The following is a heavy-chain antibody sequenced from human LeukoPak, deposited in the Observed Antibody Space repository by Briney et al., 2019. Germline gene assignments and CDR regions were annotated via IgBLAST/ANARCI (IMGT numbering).Heavy chain of an antibody. CDR2: ISASGSGT. D-gene: IGHD3-22*01. Sequence: GGSLRLSCAASGLTFSSYSMSWVRQAPGKGLFWVSGISASGSGTYYVDSVKGRFTISRDNSKNTLHLQMNSLRAEDTAVYYCARDPPMYYYDEPGSRDAFDIWGQGTMVTVSS. V-gene: IGHV3-23*01. J-gene: IGHJ3*02. CDR3: ARDPPMYYYDEPGSRDAFDI. CDR1: GLTFSSYS.